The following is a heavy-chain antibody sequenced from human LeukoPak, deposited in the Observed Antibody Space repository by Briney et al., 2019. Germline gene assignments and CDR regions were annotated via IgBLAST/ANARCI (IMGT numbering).Heavy chain of an antibody. CDR3: AELGITMIGGV. D-gene: IGHD3-10*02. CDR1: GFTFSSYE. J-gene: IGHJ6*04. CDR2: FSSSGSTI. Sequence: TGGSLRLSCAASGFTFSSYERNWVRQAPGKGLGWVSYFSSSGSTIYYADSVKGRFTISRDNAKNSLYLQMNSLRAEDTAVYYCAELGITMIGGVWGKGTTVTISS. V-gene: IGHV3-48*03.